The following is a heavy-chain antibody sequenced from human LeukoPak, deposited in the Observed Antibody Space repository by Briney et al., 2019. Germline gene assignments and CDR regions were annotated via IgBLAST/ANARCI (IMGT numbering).Heavy chain of an antibody. CDR2: IRQDGSDK. CDR3: ARDVELGYFDY. D-gene: IGHD1-26*01. Sequence: TGGSLRLSCAASGFIFSDYWMTWVRQAPGKGLEWVANIRQDGSDKYYVDSVKGRFTISRDNAKNSLYLQMNSLRAEDTALYYCARDVELGYFDYWGQGTLVTVSS. V-gene: IGHV3-7*03. J-gene: IGHJ4*02. CDR1: GFIFSDYW.